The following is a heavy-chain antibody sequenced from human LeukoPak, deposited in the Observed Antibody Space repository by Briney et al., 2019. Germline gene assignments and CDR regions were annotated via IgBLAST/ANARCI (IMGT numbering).Heavy chain of an antibody. CDR3: ARCIAAAGRSFDY. CDR2: IYYSGST. V-gene: IGHV4-31*03. J-gene: IGHJ4*02. Sequence: PSETLSLTCTVSGGSISSGGYYWSWIRQHPGKGLEWIGYIYYSGSTYYNPSLKSRVTISVDTSKNQFSLKLSSVTAADTAVYYCARCIAAAGRSFDYWGQGTLVTVSS. D-gene: IGHD6-13*01. CDR1: GGSISSGGYY.